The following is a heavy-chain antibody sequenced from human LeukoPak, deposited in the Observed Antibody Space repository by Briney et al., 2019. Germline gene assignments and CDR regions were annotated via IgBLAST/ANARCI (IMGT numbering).Heavy chain of an antibody. CDR1: GFTFSSYG. D-gene: IGHD6-19*01. J-gene: IGHJ4*02. Sequence: PGRSLRLSCAASGFTFSSYGMHWVRQAPGKGLEWVAVIWYDGSNKYYADSVKGRFTISRDNSKNTLYLQMNSLRAEDTAVYYCARGTRSSGYFDYWGQGTLVTVSS. CDR2: IWYDGSNK. CDR3: ARGTRSSGYFDY. V-gene: IGHV3-33*01.